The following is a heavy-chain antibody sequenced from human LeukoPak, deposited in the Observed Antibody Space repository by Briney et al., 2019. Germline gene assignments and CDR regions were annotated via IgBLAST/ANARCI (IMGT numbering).Heavy chain of an antibody. CDR3: ARDVPVTTIFGVVPHHRFYFDY. J-gene: IGHJ4*02. V-gene: IGHV4-4*07. Sequence: SETLSLTCTVSGVSISSYYWSWLRQPAGKGLEWIGRIYTSGSTNYNPSLKSRVTMSVDTSKNQFSLKLSSVTAADTAVYYCARDVPVTTIFGVVPHHRFYFDYWGQGTLVTVSS. CDR1: GVSISSYY. D-gene: IGHD3-3*01. CDR2: IYTSGST.